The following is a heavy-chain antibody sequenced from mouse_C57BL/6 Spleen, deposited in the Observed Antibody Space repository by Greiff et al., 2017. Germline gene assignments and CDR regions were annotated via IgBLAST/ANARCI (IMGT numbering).Heavy chain of an antibody. CDR1: GYTFTDYY. V-gene: IGHV1-19*01. J-gene: IGHJ3*01. CDR3: AIPYYYGSSYGFAY. Sequence: VHVKQSGPVLVKPGASVKMSCKASGYTFTDYYMNWVKQSHGKSLEWIGVINPYNGGTSYNQKFKGKATLTVDKSSSTVYMELNSLTSEDSAVYYCAIPYYYGSSYGFAYWGQGTLVTVSA. D-gene: IGHD1-1*01. CDR2: INPYNGGT.